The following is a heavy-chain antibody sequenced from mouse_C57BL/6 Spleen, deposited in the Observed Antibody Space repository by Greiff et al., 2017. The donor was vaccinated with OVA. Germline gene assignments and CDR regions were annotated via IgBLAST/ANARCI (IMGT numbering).Heavy chain of an antibody. Sequence: VQLQQSGAELVRPGSSVKLSCKASGYTFTSYWMHWVKQRPIQGLEWIGNIDPSDSETHYNQKFKDKATLTVDKSSSTAYMQLSSLTSEDSAVYYCARKGYDYDVAWFAYWGQGTLVTVSA. CDR2: IDPSDSET. V-gene: IGHV1-52*01. D-gene: IGHD2-4*01. J-gene: IGHJ3*01. CDR3: ARKGYDYDVAWFAY. CDR1: GYTFTSYW.